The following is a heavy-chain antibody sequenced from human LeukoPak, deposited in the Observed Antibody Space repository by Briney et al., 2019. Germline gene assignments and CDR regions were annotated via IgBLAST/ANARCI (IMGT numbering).Heavy chain of an antibody. V-gene: IGHV4-59*08. Sequence: SETLSLTCTVSGCYISSYYWSWIRQPPGNGLELIGYFHYSVGTNYNPSLRSRVTILADTSENQFSLKLTSVTAADTAVYYCAKHVHIVSTPAFDYWGQGALVTVSS. CDR3: AKHVHIVSTPAFDY. CDR1: GCYISSYY. J-gene: IGHJ4*02. CDR2: FHYSVGT. D-gene: IGHD5/OR15-5a*01.